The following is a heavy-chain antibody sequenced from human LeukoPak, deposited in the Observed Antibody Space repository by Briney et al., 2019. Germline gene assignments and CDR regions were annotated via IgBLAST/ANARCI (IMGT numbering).Heavy chain of an antibody. CDR2: IYYSGST. CDR3: ARQVGRGDFDY. D-gene: IGHD2-15*01. Sequence: PSETLSLTCTVSGGSISSSSYYWGWIRQPPGKGLEWIGSIYYSGSTYYNPSLKSRVTISVDTSKNQFSLKLSSVTAADTAVYYCARQVGRGDFDYWGQGTLVTVSS. J-gene: IGHJ4*02. CDR1: GGSISSSSYY. V-gene: IGHV4-39*01.